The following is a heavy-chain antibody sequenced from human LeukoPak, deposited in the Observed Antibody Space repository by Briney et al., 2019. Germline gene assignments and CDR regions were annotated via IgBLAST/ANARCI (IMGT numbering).Heavy chain of an antibody. V-gene: IGHV1-18*01. CDR1: GYTFSSYG. CDR2: ISAYNGNT. J-gene: IGHJ4*02. CDR3: ARDSSGFYYVH. Sequence: ASVKVSCKASGYTFSSYGISWVRQAPGQGLEWMDWISAYNGNTNYAQKLQGRVTMTTDTSTSTAYMELRSLRSDDTAVYYCARDSSGFYYVHWGQGTLVTVSS. D-gene: IGHD3-22*01.